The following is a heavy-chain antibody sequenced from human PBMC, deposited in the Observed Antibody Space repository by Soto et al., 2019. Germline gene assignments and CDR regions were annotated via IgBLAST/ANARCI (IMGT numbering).Heavy chain of an antibody. CDR1: GYDFTKNW. D-gene: IGHD3-9*01. CDR2: IYPDDSDT. Sequence: GESLKISCNGSGYDFTKNWIGWVRQMSGEGLEWMGIIYPDDSDTRYSPSFEGQVTMSADKSISTVYLQWNSLKASDTAMYYCASLGAVLTGYDSFDMWGQGTMVTVS. V-gene: IGHV5-51*01. CDR3: ASLGAVLTGYDSFDM. J-gene: IGHJ3*02.